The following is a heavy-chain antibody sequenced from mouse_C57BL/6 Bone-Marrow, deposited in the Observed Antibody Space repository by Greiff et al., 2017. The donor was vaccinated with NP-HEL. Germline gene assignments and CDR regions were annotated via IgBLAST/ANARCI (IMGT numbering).Heavy chain of an antibody. D-gene: IGHD1-1*01. CDR2: IDPENGDT. CDR1: GFNIKDDY. J-gene: IGHJ2*01. Sequence: VQLKESGAELVRPGASVKLSCTASGFNIKDDYMHWVKQRPEQGLEWIGWIDPENGDTKYASKFQGKATITADTSSNTAYLQLSSLTSETTAVYYGTSYYYGSSYHFDYWGQGTTLTVSS. CDR3: TSYYYGSSYHFDY. V-gene: IGHV14-4*01.